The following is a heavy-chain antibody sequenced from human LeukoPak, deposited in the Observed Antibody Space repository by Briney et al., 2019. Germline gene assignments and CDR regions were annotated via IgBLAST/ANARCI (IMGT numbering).Heavy chain of an antibody. CDR1: GGSFSGYY. J-gene: IGHJ4*02. CDR2: INHSGST. V-gene: IGHV4-34*01. D-gene: IGHD4-11*01. CDR3: ARGAGMTTVTTMFYFDY. Sequence: SETLPLTCAVYGGSFSGYYWSWIRQPPGKGLEWIGEINHSGSTNYNPSLKSRVTISVDTSKNQFSLKLSSVTAADTAVYYCARGAGMTTVTTMFYFDYWGQGTLVTVSS.